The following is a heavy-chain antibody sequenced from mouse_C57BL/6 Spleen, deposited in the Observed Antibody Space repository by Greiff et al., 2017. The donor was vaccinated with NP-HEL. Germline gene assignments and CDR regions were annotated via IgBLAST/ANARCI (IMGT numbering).Heavy chain of an antibody. V-gene: IGHV5-6*01. CDR3: ARQRDGFAY. CDR2: ISSGGSYT. CDR1: GFPFSSYG. Sequence: EVQGVESGGDLVKPGGSLKLSCAASGFPFSSYGMSWVRQTPDKRLEWVATISSGGSYTYYPDSVKGRFTISRDNAKNTLYLQMSSLKSEDTAMYYCARQRDGFAYWGQGTLVTVSA. D-gene: IGHD3-3*01. J-gene: IGHJ3*01.